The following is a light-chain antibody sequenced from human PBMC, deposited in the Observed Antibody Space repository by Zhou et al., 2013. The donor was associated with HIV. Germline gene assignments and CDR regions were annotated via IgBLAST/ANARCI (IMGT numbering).Light chain of an antibody. CDR1: QSVSSY. Sequence: EIVLTQSPATLSLSPGERVTLSCRASQSVSSYLAWYQQKPGQAPRLLIYGATTRAAGVPVRFSGSGSGTEFTLSISSLQTEDFAVYYCQQLNSYPFTFGPGTKVDVK. CDR2: GAT. J-gene: IGKJ3*01. CDR3: QQLNSYPFT. V-gene: IGKV3-11*01.